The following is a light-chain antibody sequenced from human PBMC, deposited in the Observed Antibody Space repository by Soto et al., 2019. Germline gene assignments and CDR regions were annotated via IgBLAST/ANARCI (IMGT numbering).Light chain of an antibody. J-gene: IGKJ4*01. CDR2: GVS. CDR3: QQYGNSPLT. V-gene: IGKV3-20*01. CDR1: QSITNNY. Sequence: EIVLTQSPGTLSLSPVERATLSCRASQSITNNYLAWYQQKPGQAPRVIIFGVSTRATGVPDRFSGSGSGTDFTLTISRLEPEDFALYYCQQYGNSPLTFGGGTKVDIK.